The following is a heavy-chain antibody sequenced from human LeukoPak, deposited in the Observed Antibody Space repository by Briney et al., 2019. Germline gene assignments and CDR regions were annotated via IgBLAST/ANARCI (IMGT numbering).Heavy chain of an antibody. CDR2: ISSNSDYI. CDR1: GFTFSSYS. J-gene: IGHJ4*02. V-gene: IGHV3-21*01. Sequence: PGGSLRLSCAASGFTFSSYSINWDRQAPRKGLEWVSSISSNSDYIFYADSVKGRFTISRDNAKNSLYLQMNSLRADDTAVYYCAKMDWNDHYFDFWGQGTLVTVSS. CDR3: AKMDWNDHYFDF. D-gene: IGHD1-1*01.